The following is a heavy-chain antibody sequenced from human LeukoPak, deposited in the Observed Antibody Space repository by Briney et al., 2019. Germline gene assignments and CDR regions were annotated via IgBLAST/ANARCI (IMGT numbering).Heavy chain of an antibody. CDR2: ISGSGGST. J-gene: IGHJ6*02. V-gene: IGHV3-23*01. D-gene: IGHD4-17*01. Sequence: PGGSMRLSCAASGFTFSSYAMSWVRQAPGKGLEWVSAISGSGGSTYYADSVKGRFTISRDNSKNTLYLQMNSLRAEDTAVYYCAKRSSLPYGDYYYYGMDVWGQGTTVTVSS. CDR1: GFTFSSYA. CDR3: AKRSSLPYGDYYYYGMDV.